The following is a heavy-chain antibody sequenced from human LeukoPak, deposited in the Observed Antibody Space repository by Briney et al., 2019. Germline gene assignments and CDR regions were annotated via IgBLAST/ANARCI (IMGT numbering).Heavy chain of an antibody. D-gene: IGHD6-13*01. Sequence: GGSLRLSCAASGFTVNSNYMSWVRQAPGKGLERVSIIYKDGRTYYADSVKGRFTISRDNSRNTLYLQMHSLRAEDTALYYCAKKCSSTCYALDIWGQGTMVTVSS. CDR2: IYKDGRT. V-gene: IGHV3-53*01. J-gene: IGHJ3*02. CDR1: GFTVNSNY. CDR3: AKKCSSTCYALDI.